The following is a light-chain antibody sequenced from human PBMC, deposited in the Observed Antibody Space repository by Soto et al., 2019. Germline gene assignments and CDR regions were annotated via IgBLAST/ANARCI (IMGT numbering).Light chain of an antibody. Sequence: QSVLTQPPSVSGALGQRVTISCTGSSSNIGAGYDVHWYQQLPGAAPKLLIYGHTNRPSGVPDRFSGSRSGTSASLAISGLQAEDEADYYCQSHDSSLSTYVFGTGTKVTRP. CDR2: GHT. V-gene: IGLV1-40*01. J-gene: IGLJ1*01. CDR3: QSHDSSLSTYV. CDR1: SSNIGAGYD.